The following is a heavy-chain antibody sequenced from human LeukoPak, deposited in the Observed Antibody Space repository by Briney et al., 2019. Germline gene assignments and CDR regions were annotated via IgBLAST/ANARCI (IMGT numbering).Heavy chain of an antibody. Sequence: GGSLRLSCAASGFIFSSYWMSWVRQAPGKGLEWVASIKEDGTETYYVDSVKGRFTISRDNAKNSLYLQMNSLRAEDTAVYYCARDLSWGSEHNWFDPWGQGTLVTVSS. V-gene: IGHV3-7*01. CDR1: GFIFSSYW. D-gene: IGHD7-27*01. CDR3: ARDLSWGSEHNWFDP. CDR2: IKEDGTET. J-gene: IGHJ5*02.